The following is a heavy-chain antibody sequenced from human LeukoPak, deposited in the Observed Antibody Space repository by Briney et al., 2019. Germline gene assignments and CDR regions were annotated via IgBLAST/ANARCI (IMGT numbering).Heavy chain of an antibody. CDR1: GGTFSSYA. CDR2: IIPIFGTA. J-gene: IGHJ4*02. Sequence: SVKVSCKTSGGTFSSYAISWVRQAPGQGLEWMGGIIPIFGTANYAQKFQGRVTITADESTSTAYMELSSLRSEDTAVYYCAILPDYYDSSGYYYLPYWGQGTLVTVSS. V-gene: IGHV1-69*01. CDR3: AILPDYYDSSGYYYLPY. D-gene: IGHD3-22*01.